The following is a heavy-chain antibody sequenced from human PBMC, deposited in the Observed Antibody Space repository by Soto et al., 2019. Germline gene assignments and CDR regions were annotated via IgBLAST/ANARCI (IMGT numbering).Heavy chain of an antibody. CDR3: ARDLPIPVGATEYDAFDI. CDR1: GFTFSASG. J-gene: IGHJ3*02. CDR2: IRSKDNNYAT. Sequence: GGSLRLSCAASGFTFSASGIHWVRQASGKGLEWLGRIRSKDNNYATAYAASMKGRFTVSRDNSKNTLYLQMNSLRAEDTAVYYCARDLPIPVGATEYDAFDIWGQGTXVTVSS. V-gene: IGHV3-73*01. D-gene: IGHD1-26*01.